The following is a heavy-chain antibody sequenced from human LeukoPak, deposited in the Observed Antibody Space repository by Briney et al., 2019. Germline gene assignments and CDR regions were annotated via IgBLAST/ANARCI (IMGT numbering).Heavy chain of an antibody. D-gene: IGHD3-22*01. Sequence: GGSLRLSCAASGFTFSSYWMHWVRQAPGKGLVWVSHIKTDGSSTNYAESVKGRFTISRDNAKNTVYLQMNSLRAEDTAVYYCARDQSMIVVGPYAFDIWGQGTMVTVSS. CDR2: IKTDGSST. CDR1: GFTFSSYW. J-gene: IGHJ3*02. V-gene: IGHV3-74*01. CDR3: ARDQSMIVVGPYAFDI.